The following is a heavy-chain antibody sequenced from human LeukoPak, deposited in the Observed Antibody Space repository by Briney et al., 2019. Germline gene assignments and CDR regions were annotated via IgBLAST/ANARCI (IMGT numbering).Heavy chain of an antibody. CDR1: GLRFSDQY. J-gene: IGHJ6*02. CDR3: ATLHFYAMGV. CDR2: ISGSGANR. V-gene: IGHV3-11*01. Sequence: GGSLRLSCAASGLRFSDQYMIWIRQTPGKGVEWVSFISGSGANRFYADSMKGRFTISKDNTKNSLYLQMNSLRAEDTAIYYCATLHFYAMGVWGQGTTVTVSS.